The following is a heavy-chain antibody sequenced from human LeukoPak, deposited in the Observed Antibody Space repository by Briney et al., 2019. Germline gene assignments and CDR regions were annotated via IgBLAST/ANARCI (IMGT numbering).Heavy chain of an antibody. CDR3: ARVLTGDASNI. CDR2: ISAYNGNT. CDR1: GYIXTSYG. Sequence: ASVKVSCKASGYIXTSYGISWVRQAPGQGLEWMGWISAYNGNTNYAQRLPGRVTMTTDTSTRTAYMELRSLRPDDTAVYYCARVLTGDASNIWGQGTMVTVSS. V-gene: IGHV1-18*01. D-gene: IGHD3-10*01. J-gene: IGHJ3*02.